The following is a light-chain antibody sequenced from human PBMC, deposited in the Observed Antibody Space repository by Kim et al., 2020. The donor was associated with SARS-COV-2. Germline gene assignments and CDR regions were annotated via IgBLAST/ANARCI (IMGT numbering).Light chain of an antibody. CDR3: QQYGSSPPYT. J-gene: IGKJ2*01. Sequence: SPGERATLSCRASQSVSNSQLAWYQQKPGQAPRLLIHGASRRVTGIPDRFSGSGSGTDFTLTISRLEPEDFAVYYCQQYGSSPPYTFGQGTKLEI. V-gene: IGKV3-20*01. CDR2: GAS. CDR1: QSVSNSQ.